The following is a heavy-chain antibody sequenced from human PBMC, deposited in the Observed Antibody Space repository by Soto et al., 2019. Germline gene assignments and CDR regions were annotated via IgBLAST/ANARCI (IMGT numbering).Heavy chain of an antibody. CDR2: IGSRASDI. D-gene: IGHD3-22*01. Sequence: GGSLRLSCAASGFTLSRHTMNWVRQAPGKGLEWVSFIGSRASDIYYADSVKGRFTISRDNAKNSLYLDLTRLRAEDTAVYFCVRDYYDTSGYPNTFDMWGQGTMVTVSS. CDR1: GFTLSRHT. J-gene: IGHJ3*02. CDR3: VRDYYDTSGYPNTFDM. V-gene: IGHV3-21*01.